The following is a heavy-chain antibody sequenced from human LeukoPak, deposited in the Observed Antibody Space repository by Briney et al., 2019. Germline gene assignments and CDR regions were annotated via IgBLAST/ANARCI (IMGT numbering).Heavy chain of an antibody. CDR1: GFTFSNYA. CDR2: MSDSGGST. V-gene: IGHV3-23*01. CDR3: AKGGSSSWHHFDY. J-gene: IGHJ4*02. D-gene: IGHD6-13*01. Sequence: GGSLRLSCAASGFTFSNYAMSWVRQAAGKGLGWVSTMSDSGGSTYYADSVKGRFTISRDNSKSTLYLQMSSLRAEDTAVYYCAKGGSSSWHHFDYWGQGTLVTVSS.